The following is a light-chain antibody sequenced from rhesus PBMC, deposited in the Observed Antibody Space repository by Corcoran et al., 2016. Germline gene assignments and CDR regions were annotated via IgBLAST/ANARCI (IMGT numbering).Light chain of an antibody. CDR2: SAS. CDR1: QDIAGW. CDR3: QQYDDLPYS. Sequence: DIQMTQSPSSLSASVGDKVTITCHASQDIAGWLAWYQQKPGKAPRPLIDSASSLHSGVPSRFSGSGSGTDYSLTISSLQPEDFATYHCQQYDDLPYSFGQGTKVEIK. V-gene: IGKV1-19*01. J-gene: IGKJ2*01.